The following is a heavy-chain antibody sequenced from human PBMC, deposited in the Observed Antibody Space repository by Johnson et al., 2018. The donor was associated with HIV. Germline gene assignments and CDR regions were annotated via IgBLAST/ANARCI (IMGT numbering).Heavy chain of an antibody. D-gene: IGHD2-15*01. CDR2: IGSAGDT. V-gene: IGHV3-13*01. CDR3: AAGGVPALDI. J-gene: IGHJ3*02. Sequence: VQLVESGGGLVQPGGSLRLSCAASGFTFSSYDMHWVRQTTGKGLEWVSAIGSAGDTYYPGSVNGRFTISRENAKNSLYLQMNSLRAGDTAVYYCAAGGVPALDIWGQGTMFTVSS. CDR1: GFTFSSYD.